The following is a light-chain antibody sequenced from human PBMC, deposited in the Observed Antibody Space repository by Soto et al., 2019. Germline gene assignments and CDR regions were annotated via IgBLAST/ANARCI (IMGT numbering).Light chain of an antibody. CDR1: SSNIGSNT. Sequence: QSVLTQPPSASGTPGQRVTISCSGSSSNIGSNTVNWYQQLPGTSPKLRIYSHNQRPSGVPDRFSVSKSGTSASLAISGLQSEDEADYYCATWDDSLDGYVFGTGTKVTVL. CDR2: SHN. J-gene: IGLJ1*01. CDR3: ATWDDSLDGYV. V-gene: IGLV1-44*01.